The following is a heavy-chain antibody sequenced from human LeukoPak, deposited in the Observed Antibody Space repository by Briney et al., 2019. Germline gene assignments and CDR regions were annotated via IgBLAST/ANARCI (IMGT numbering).Heavy chain of an antibody. Sequence: SETLSLTCTVSGYSISSGYYWGWIRQPPGKGLEWIGSIYHSGSTYYNPSLKSRVTISVDTSKNQFSLKLSSVTAADTAVYYCARVRDYYNYMDVWGKGTTVTVSS. V-gene: IGHV4-38-2*02. CDR1: GYSISSGYY. J-gene: IGHJ6*03. CDR3: ARVRDYYNYMDV. CDR2: IYHSGST.